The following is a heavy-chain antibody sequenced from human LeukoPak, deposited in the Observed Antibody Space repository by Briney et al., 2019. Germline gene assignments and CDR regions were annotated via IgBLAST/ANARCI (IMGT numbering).Heavy chain of an antibody. CDR2: IYPGDSDT. CDR1: EYSFTDYW. V-gene: IGHV5-51*01. Sequence: GESLKISCKGSEYSFTDYWIGWVRQMPGKGLEWMGIIYPGDSDTRYSPSFQGQVTISADKSISTAYLQWSSPKASDTAMYYCARRVVEYYYDSSGYYQDDAFDIWGQGTMVTVSS. D-gene: IGHD3-22*01. J-gene: IGHJ3*02. CDR3: ARRVVEYYYDSSGYYQDDAFDI.